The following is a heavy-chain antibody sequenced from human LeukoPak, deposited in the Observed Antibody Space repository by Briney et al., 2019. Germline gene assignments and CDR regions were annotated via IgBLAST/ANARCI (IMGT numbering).Heavy chain of an antibody. CDR1: GYTFTNYP. CDR3: ARDTYCSGGRCYSRVGY. J-gene: IGHJ4*02. D-gene: IGHD2-15*01. Sequence: VSVKVSCKASGYTFTNYPMNWVRQAPGQGLEWMGWINTNTGNPTYAQGFTGRFVFSWDTSVNTAYLQINSLKPEDTAVYFCARDTYCSGGRCYSRVGYWGQGTVVTVSS. V-gene: IGHV7-4-1*02. CDR2: INTNTGNP.